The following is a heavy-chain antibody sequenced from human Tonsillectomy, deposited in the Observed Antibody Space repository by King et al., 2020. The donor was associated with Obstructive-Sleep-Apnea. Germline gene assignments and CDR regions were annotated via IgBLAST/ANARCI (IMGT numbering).Heavy chain of an antibody. CDR2: SNHRGTT. J-gene: IGHJ4*02. CDR1: GGSFNGYY. V-gene: IGHV4-34*01. Sequence: VQLQQWGAGLFKPSETLSLTCGVYGGSFNGYYWTWIRQPPGKGLEWIGESNHRGTTNYNPSLMSRVTISVDTSKNQISLRLSSVTAADTAVYYCARSTFLKSGYDFFDFWGQGILVTVSS. CDR3: ARSTFLKSGYDFFDF. D-gene: IGHD5-12*01.